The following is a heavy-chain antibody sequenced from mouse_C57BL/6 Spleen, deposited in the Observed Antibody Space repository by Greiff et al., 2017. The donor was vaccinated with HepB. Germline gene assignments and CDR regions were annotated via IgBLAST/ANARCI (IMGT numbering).Heavy chain of an antibody. D-gene: IGHD1-1*01. CDR3: ARRDYGGY. V-gene: IGHV1-26*01. CDR2: INPNNGGT. J-gene: IGHJ2*01. Sequence: EVQLQQPGAELVKPGASVKMSCKASGYTFTSYWITWVKQSHGKSLEWIGDINPNNGGTSYNQKFKGKATLTVDKSSSTAYMELRSLTSEDSAVYYCARRDYGGYWGQGTTLTVSS. CDR1: GYTFTSYW.